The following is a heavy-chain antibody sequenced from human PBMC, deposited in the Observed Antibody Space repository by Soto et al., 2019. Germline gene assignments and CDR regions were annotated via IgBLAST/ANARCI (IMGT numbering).Heavy chain of an antibody. V-gene: IGHV1-18*01. CDR2: ISAYNGNT. CDR1: GYTFTIYG. CDR3: ARALLTYSSSWYWFDP. Sequence: ASVKVSCKASGYTFTIYGISWVRQAPGEGLEWMGWISAYNGNTNYAQKLQGRVTMTTDTSTSTAYMELRSLRSDDTAVYYCARALLTYSSSWYWFDPWGQGTRVTVSS. J-gene: IGHJ5*02. D-gene: IGHD6-13*01.